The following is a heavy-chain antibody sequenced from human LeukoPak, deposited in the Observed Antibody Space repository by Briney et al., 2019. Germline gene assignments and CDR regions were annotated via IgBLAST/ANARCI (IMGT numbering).Heavy chain of an antibody. D-gene: IGHD1-14*01. CDR2: IYSDGST. J-gene: IGHJ4*02. CDR3: AKGHSAHGTGFDC. CDR1: GFTVSSNY. Sequence: PGGSLRLSCAASGFTVSSNYMSWVRQAPGKGLEWVSVIYSDGSTYYADSVKGRFTISRDNSKNTLYLQMNSLRAEDTAVYYCAKGHSAHGTGFDCWGQGTLVAVSS. V-gene: IGHV3-53*01.